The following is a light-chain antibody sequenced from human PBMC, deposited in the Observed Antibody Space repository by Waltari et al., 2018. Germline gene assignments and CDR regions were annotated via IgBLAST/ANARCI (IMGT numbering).Light chain of an antibody. V-gene: IGKV3-15*01. J-gene: IGKJ4*01. CDR2: RAS. CDR1: QSVSSN. CDR3: QQYNNWPLT. Sequence: EIVMTQSPATLSVSPGERATLSCRASQSVSSNLAWYQQKPGQAPRLLIYRASTRATDIPARFSGSGSRTEFTLTISSLQSEDFAVYYCQQYNNWPLTFGGGTKVEIK.